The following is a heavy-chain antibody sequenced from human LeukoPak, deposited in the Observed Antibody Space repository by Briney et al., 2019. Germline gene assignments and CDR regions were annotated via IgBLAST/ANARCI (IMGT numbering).Heavy chain of an antibody. Sequence: APVKVSCKASGYTFTGYYMHWVRQAPGQGLEWMGWINPNSGGTNYAQKFQGRVTMTRDTSISTAYMELSRLRSDDTAVYYCARGGVIAVAGTENFDYWGQGTLVTVSS. V-gene: IGHV1-2*02. J-gene: IGHJ4*02. CDR1: GYTFTGYY. D-gene: IGHD6-19*01. CDR3: ARGGVIAVAGTENFDY. CDR2: INPNSGGT.